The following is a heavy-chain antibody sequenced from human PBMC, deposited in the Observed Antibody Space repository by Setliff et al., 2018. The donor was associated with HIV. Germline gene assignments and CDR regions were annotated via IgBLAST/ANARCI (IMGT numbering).Heavy chain of an antibody. Sequence: ASVKVSCKASCYTFSSYGISWVRQAPGQGLEWMGWISASNGYTDYAQKFRDRVTLTTDTSTSTAYMELRSLTSDDTAVYYCARPQHIYDDSSDDYWGQGTLVTVSS. CDR1: CYTFSSYG. V-gene: IGHV1-18*01. CDR3: ARPQHIYDDSSDDY. J-gene: IGHJ4*02. CDR2: ISASNGYT. D-gene: IGHD3-22*01.